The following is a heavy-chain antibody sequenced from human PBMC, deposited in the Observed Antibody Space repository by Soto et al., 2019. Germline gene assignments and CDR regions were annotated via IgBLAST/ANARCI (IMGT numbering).Heavy chain of an antibody. J-gene: IGHJ4*02. D-gene: IGHD3-10*01. CDR1: GGSISSSNW. V-gene: IGHV4-4*02. CDR2: IYHSGST. CDR3: ARHPQYNNHSKNRNYFDY. Sequence: PSETLSLTCAVSGGSISSSNWWSWVRQPPGKGLEWIGEIYHSGSTNYNPSLKSRVTISVDKSKNQFSLKLSSVTAADTAVYYCARHPQYNNHSKNRNYFDYWGQGTLVTVSS.